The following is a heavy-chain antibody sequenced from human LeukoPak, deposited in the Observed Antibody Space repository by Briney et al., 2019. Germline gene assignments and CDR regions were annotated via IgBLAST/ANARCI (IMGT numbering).Heavy chain of an antibody. CDR3: AKDKGTQGASGYSSSWYFDY. D-gene: IGHD6-13*01. J-gene: IGHJ4*02. CDR1: GFTFSSYA. CDR2: VSGSGGST. V-gene: IGHV3-23*01. Sequence: GGSLRLSCASSGFTFSSYAMSWVRQAPGRGLEWVSAVSGSGGSTYYADSVKGRFTISRDNSKNTLYLQMNSLRAEDTAVYYCAKDKGTQGASGYSSSWYFDYWGQGTLVTVSS.